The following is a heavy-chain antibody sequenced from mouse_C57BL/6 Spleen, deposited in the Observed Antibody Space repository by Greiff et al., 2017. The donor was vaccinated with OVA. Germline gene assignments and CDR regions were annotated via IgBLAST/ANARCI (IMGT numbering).Heavy chain of an antibody. D-gene: IGHD3-1*01. Sequence: QVQLQQSGAELVRPGASVTLSCKASGYTFTDYEMHWVKQTPVHGLEWIGAIDPETGGTAYNQKFKGKAILTADKSSSTAYMELRSLTSEDSAVYYCSHRGYWYFDVWGTGTTVTVSS. CDR2: IDPETGGT. V-gene: IGHV1-15*01. J-gene: IGHJ1*03. CDR3: SHRGYWYFDV. CDR1: GYTFTDYE.